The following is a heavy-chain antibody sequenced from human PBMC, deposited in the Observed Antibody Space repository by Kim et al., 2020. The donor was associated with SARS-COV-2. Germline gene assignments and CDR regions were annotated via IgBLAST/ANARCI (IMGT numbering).Heavy chain of an antibody. Sequence: PHLRSPTNISVDTSKNQFSLKLSSVTAADTAVYYCARRMTTVTTASFDYWGQGTLVTVSS. V-gene: IGHV4-34*04. D-gene: IGHD4-17*01. CDR3: ARRMTTVTTASFDY. J-gene: IGHJ4*02.